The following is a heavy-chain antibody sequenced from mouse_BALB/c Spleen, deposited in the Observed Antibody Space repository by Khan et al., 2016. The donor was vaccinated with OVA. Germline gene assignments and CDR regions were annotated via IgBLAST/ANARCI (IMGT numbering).Heavy chain of an antibody. J-gene: IGHJ4*01. CDR2: KWGDGST. D-gene: IGHD1-1*01. CDR1: GFSLTTYG. CDR3: AKFTPDYYSMDY. Sequence: VQLVESGPGLVAPSQSLSITCSISGFSLTTYGVNWVRQPPGKGLEWLGVKWGDGSTNYHSTLKSRLIISKDNSKRQVFLTLNSLQTDDTATYYCAKFTPDYYSMDYWGQGTSVTVSS. V-gene: IGHV2-3*01.